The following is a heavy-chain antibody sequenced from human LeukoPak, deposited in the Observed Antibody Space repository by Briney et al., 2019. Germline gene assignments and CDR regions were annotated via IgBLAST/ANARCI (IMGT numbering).Heavy chain of an antibody. J-gene: IGHJ6*03. Sequence: GGSLRLSCATSGFMFSSFNMNWVRQAPGKGLEWVSSISSTGSYIYYADSVRGRFTISRDNANNSLFLQVDSLRSEDTAVYYCARGLIIGGVNYYYYMGVWGKGTTVTVSS. CDR2: ISSTGSYI. CDR1: GFMFSSFN. D-gene: IGHD3-22*01. V-gene: IGHV3-21*01. CDR3: ARGLIIGGVNYYYYMGV.